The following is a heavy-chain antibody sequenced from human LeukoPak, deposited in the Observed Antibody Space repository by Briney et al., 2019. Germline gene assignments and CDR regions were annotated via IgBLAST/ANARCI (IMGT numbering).Heavy chain of an antibody. Sequence: PGGSLRLSCAASGFTVGNNYMNWVRQAPGKGLECVSLIFSHGETSYADSVKGRFTISRDNSKDTLYLQMNGLRVEDTAVYYCARDPPAVSIKTYAWGQGTLVTVSS. J-gene: IGHJ4*02. CDR1: GFTVGNNY. V-gene: IGHV3-66*01. CDR3: ARDPPAVSIKTYA. D-gene: IGHD2-8*01. CDR2: IFSHGET.